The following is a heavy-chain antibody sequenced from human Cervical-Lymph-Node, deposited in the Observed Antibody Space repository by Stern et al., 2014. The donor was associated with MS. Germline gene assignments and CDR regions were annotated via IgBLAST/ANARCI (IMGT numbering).Heavy chain of an antibody. D-gene: IGHD6-19*01. CDR1: GFTFSTYG. CDR3: AKDRGSGWSLDY. V-gene: IGHV3-30*18. CDR2: ISNDGTKK. Sequence: QLVESGGGVVQPGRSLRLSCAGSGFTFSTYGMHWVRQAPGKGLEGVALISNDGTKKYYVDSVKGRFTISRDNAKNTMYVQMNSLRDEDTAVYYCAKDRGSGWSLDYWGQGTLVTVSS. J-gene: IGHJ4*02.